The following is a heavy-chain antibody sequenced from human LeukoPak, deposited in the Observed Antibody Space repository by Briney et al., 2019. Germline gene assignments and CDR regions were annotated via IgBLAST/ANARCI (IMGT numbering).Heavy chain of an antibody. D-gene: IGHD2-8*01. CDR2: ISSSSSYI. CDR3: ARDGIILMVPGMDV. Sequence: GGSLRLSCAASGFTFSSYSMNWVRQAPGKELEWVSSISSSSSYIYYADSVKGRFTISRDNAKNSLYLQMNSLRAEDTAVYYCARDGIILMVPGMDVWGQGTTVTVSS. J-gene: IGHJ6*02. CDR1: GFTFSSYS. V-gene: IGHV3-21*01.